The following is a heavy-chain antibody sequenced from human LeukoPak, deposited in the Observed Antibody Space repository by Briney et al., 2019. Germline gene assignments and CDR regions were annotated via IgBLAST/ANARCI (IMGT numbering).Heavy chain of an antibody. CDR1: GFTFSSYG. V-gene: IGHV3-30*18. CDR2: ISYDGSNK. CDR3: AKDSATLTDYAPYGMDV. J-gene: IGHJ6*02. Sequence: GGSLRLSCAASGFTFSSYGMHWVRQAPGKGLEWVAVISYDGSNKYYADSVKGRFTISRDNSENTLYLQMNSLRAEDTAVYYCAKDSATLTDYAPYGMDVWGQGTTVTVSS. D-gene: IGHD4-17*01.